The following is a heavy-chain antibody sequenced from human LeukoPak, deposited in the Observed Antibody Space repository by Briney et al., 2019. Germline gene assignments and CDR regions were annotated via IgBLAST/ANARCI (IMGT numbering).Heavy chain of an antibody. CDR3: ARDPDGDYDFDY. V-gene: IGHV3-48*01. CDR1: EFSLSDYG. J-gene: IGHJ4*02. D-gene: IGHD4-17*01. CDR2: INSKGAVI. Sequence: GGSLRLSCATSEFSLSDYGMNWVRRAPGKGLEWLSHINSKGAVISYADSVKGRFTISRDTAKNSLYLQMDSLRIEDTAIYFCARDPDGDYDFDYWGQGTLVTVSS.